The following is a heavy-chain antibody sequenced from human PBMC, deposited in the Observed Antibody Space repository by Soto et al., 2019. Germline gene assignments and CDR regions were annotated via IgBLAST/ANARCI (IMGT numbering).Heavy chain of an antibody. D-gene: IGHD1-20*01. CDR1: GGSIMTKF. CDR3: ARMERSVYGFSVYYFDS. Sequence: LSLPCTVSGGSIMTKFCNWVRQPPGKTLEWIGYINYRGNTNYNPSLNSRATISLDTSKNQFSLNLTSVTAADTAVYYFARMERSVYGFSVYYFDSWGQGTLVTVSS. V-gene: IGHV4-59*01. J-gene: IGHJ4*02. CDR2: INYRGNT.